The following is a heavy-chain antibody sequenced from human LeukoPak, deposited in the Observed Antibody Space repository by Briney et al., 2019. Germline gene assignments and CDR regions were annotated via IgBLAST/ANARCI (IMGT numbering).Heavy chain of an antibody. CDR3: AKARGYCSGGTCYSGFGY. D-gene: IGHD2-15*01. Sequence: PGGSLRLSCAASRFTFSGYAMSWVRQAPGKGLEWVSTITGSGDTTYYADSVKGRFTISRDNSKNTLYLQMNSLRAEDTAVYYCAKARGYCSGGTCYSGFGYWGQGTLVTVSS. CDR2: ITGSGDTT. V-gene: IGHV3-23*01. CDR1: RFTFSGYA. J-gene: IGHJ4*02.